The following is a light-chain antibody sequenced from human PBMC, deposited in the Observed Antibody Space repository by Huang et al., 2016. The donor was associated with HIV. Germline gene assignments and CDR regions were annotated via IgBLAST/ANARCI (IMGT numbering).Light chain of an antibody. Sequence: EIVLTQSPATLSLSPGERATLSCSASQSVRSSLTWYQQKPGQAPRLLIYDASNRATGIPARFSGSGSGTDFTLTISSLEPEDFAVYYCQQRSNWHFTFGPGTKVDIK. CDR2: DAS. V-gene: IGKV3-11*01. J-gene: IGKJ3*01. CDR3: QQRSNWHFT. CDR1: QSVRSS.